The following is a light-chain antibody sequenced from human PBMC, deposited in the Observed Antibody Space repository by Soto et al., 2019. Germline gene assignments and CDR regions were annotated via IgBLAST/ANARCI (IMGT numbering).Light chain of an antibody. CDR3: QQYGRSPPWT. CDR2: GAS. Sequence: EIVLTQSPGTLSLSPGEGVTLSCRASQSVSSSFLAWYQQKPGQAPRLLIYGASSRATGIPDRFTGSGSGTDFTLTISRLEPEDSAVYYCQQYGRSPPWTFGQGTKVEIK. V-gene: IGKV3-20*01. CDR1: QSVSSSF. J-gene: IGKJ1*01.